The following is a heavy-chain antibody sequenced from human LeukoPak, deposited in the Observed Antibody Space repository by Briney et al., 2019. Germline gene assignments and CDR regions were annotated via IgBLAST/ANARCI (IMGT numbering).Heavy chain of an antibody. CDR3: ARVAKERVGGVYYFDY. CDR1: GFTFSDYD. D-gene: IGHD1-1*01. J-gene: IGHJ4*02. CDR2: IGTAGDT. V-gene: IGHV3-13*01. Sequence: GGSLRLSCAASGFTFSDYDMHWVRQAPGKGLDWVSAIGTAGDTYYTGSVKGRFTISRENAKNSLYLQMNSLRAGDTAVYYCARVAKERVGGVYYFDYWGQGTLVTVSS.